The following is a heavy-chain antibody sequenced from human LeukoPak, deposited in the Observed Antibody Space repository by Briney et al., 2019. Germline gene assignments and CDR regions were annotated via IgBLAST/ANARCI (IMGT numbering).Heavy chain of an antibody. CDR1: GFTLSSYS. V-gene: IGHV3-48*04. CDR2: IISSSSSI. D-gene: IGHD3-3*01. Sequence: GGSLRLSCAASGFTLSSYSMSWVRRAPGKGLEWVSYIISSSSSIYYADSVKGRFTISRDYAKNSLYLQMNSLRAEDTAVYYCARAGFWSGYYEGDYWGQGTLVTVSS. J-gene: IGHJ4*02. CDR3: ARAGFWSGYYEGDY.